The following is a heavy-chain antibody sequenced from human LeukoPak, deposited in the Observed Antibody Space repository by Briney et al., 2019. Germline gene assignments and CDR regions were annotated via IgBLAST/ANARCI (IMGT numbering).Heavy chain of an antibody. CDR2: ISANGVST. D-gene: IGHD3-10*01. CDR3: GGSKVRGVFLDAFDI. CDR1: GSTFNNYA. V-gene: IGHV3-23*01. Sequence: GGSLRLSCAASGSTFNNYAMSWVRQAPGKGLEWVSTISANGVSTYYADSVKGRFTISRDISKNTLYLQMNSLRAEDTAVYYCGGSKVRGVFLDAFDIWGQGTMVTVSS. J-gene: IGHJ3*02.